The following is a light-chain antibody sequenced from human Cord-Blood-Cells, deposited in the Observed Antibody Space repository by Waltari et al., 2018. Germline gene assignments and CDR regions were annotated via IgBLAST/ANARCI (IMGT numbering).Light chain of an antibody. CDR2: AAS. CDR1: QGISSD. J-gene: IGKJ4*01. Sequence: AIRMTQSPSSFSASTGDRVTITCRARQGISSDLAWYQQKPGKAPKLLISAASTLQSGVPSRFSGSGSGTDFTLTSSCLQSEDFATYYCQQYYSYPLTFGGGTKVEIK. CDR3: QQYYSYPLT. V-gene: IGKV1-8*01.